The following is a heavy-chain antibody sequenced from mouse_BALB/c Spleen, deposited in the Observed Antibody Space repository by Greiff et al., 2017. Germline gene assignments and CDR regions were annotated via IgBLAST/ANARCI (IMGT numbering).Heavy chain of an antibody. Sequence: EVQLQQSGPELVKPGASVKIPCKASGYTFTDYNMDWVKQSHGKSLEWIGDINPNNGGTIYNQKFKGKATLTVDKSSSTAYMELRSLTSEDTAVYYCARRRGYYYGYVEYYAMDYWGQGTSVTVSS. J-gene: IGHJ4*01. CDR2: INPNNGGT. D-gene: IGHD1-2*01. CDR3: ARRRGYYYGYVEYYAMDY. V-gene: IGHV1-18*01. CDR1: GYTFTDYN.